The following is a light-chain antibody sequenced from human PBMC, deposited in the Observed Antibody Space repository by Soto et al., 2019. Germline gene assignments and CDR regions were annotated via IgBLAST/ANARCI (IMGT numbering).Light chain of an antibody. CDR1: SSDIGSYNY. J-gene: IGLJ2*01. CDR3: SSYTSSTTLV. CDR2: EVT. V-gene: IGLV2-14*01. Sequence: SVLTQPTSVSGSPGQSITISCTGTSSDIGSYNYVSWYQQHPGKSPKLMIFEVTNRPSGVSNRFSGSKSGNTASLTISGLQTEDEAHYYCSSYTSSTTLVFGGGTKLTVL.